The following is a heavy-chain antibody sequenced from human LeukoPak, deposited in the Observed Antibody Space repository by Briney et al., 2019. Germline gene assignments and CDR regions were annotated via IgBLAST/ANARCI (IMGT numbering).Heavy chain of an antibody. CDR2: INHSGST. Sequence: KPSETLSLTCAVYGGSFSGYYWSWIRQPPGKGLEWIGKINHSGSTNYNPSLKSRVTISVDTSKNQFPLKLSSVTAADTAVYYCARSKVLWFGELWAPHYYFDYWGQGTLVTVSS. V-gene: IGHV4-34*01. J-gene: IGHJ4*02. CDR1: GGSFSGYY. D-gene: IGHD3-10*01. CDR3: ARSKVLWFGELWAPHYYFDY.